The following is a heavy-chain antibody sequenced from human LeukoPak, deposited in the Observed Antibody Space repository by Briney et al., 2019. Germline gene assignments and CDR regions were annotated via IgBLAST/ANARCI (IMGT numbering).Heavy chain of an antibody. V-gene: IGHV3-21*01. CDR1: GFTFSSYC. D-gene: IGHD2-15*01. Sequence: PGGSLRLSCAASGFTFSSYCMNWVRQAPGKGLEWVSSISSSSSYIYYADSVKGRFTISRDNAKNSLYLQMNSLRAEDTAVYYCARARKVVVVAGWGAPDYWGQGTLVTVSS. CDR2: ISSSSSYI. J-gene: IGHJ4*02. CDR3: ARARKVVVVAGWGAPDY.